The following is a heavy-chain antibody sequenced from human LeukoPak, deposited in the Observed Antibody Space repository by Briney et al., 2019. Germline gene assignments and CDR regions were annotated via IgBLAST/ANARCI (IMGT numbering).Heavy chain of an antibody. CDR3: ARGQWLDNY. V-gene: IGHV4-34*01. Sequence: PSETLSLTCAVYGGTFNDYYWSWIRQPPGKGLEWIGEINHSGSTNYNPSLKSRVIISVETSKKQFSLKLSSVTAADTAVYYCARGQWLDNYWGQGTLVTLSS. CDR2: INHSGST. CDR1: GGTFNDYY. D-gene: IGHD6-19*01. J-gene: IGHJ4*02.